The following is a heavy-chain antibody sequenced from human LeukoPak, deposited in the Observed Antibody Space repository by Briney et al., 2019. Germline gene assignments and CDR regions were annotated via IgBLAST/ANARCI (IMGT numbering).Heavy chain of an antibody. Sequence: ASVKVSCKASGYTFIGYYIDWVRQAPGQGLEWVGWIIPNSGDTKYAQKFQGRVTTTRDTSISTAYLELTRLRSDDTAFYYCARVEALYHLPTHWGQGTLVTVSS. CDR2: IIPNSGDT. CDR3: ARVEALYHLPTH. V-gene: IGHV1-2*02. J-gene: IGHJ4*02. CDR1: GYTFIGYY. D-gene: IGHD6-6*01.